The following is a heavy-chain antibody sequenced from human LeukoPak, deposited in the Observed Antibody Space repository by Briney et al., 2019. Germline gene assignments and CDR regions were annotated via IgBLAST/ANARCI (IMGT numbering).Heavy chain of an antibody. J-gene: IGHJ4*02. CDR2: INPNSGGT. V-gene: IGHV1-2*06. D-gene: IGHD3-9*01. CDR1: GYTFTGYY. Sequence: ASVKVSCKASGYTFTGYYMHWVRQAPGQGLEWMGRINPNSGGTNYAQKFQGRVTMTRDTSISTAYIELSRLRSDDTAVYYCARDRLRYFDWLLSNHFDYWGQGTLVTVSS. CDR3: ARDRLRYFDWLLSNHFDY.